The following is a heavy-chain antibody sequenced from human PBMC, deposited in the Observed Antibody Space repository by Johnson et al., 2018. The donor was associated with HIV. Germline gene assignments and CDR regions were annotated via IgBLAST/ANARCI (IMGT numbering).Heavy chain of an antibody. Sequence: QVQLVESGGGVVQPGRSLRLSCAASGFTFSSYAMHWVRQGPGKGLEWVSVIYSGGSTYYADSVKGRFIISRDNSKNTLLLQMNSLRVDDTAMYYSARGHHDSGYPLEAFDIWGQGTMVSVSS. V-gene: IGHV3-NL1*01. CDR2: IYSGGST. D-gene: IGHD3-22*01. J-gene: IGHJ3*02. CDR1: GFTFSSYA. CDR3: ARGHHDSGYPLEAFDI.